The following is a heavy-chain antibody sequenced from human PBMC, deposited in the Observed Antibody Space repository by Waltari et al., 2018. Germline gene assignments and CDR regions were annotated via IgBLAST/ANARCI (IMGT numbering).Heavy chain of an antibody. J-gene: IGHJ6*03. V-gene: IGHV4-59*01. CDR3: ARSGVRGPFYYYYMDV. D-gene: IGHD3-10*01. CDR2: FYYSGST. Sequence: QVQLPESGPGLVKPSETLSLTCTVSGGSISSYYWRWIRQPPGKGLEWIGYFYYSGSTNYNPSLKSRVTISVDTSKNQFSLKLSSVTAADTAVYYCARSGVRGPFYYYYMDVWGKGTTVTVSS. CDR1: GGSISSYY.